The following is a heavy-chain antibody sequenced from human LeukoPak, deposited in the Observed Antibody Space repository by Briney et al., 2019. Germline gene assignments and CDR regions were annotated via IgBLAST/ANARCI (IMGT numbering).Heavy chain of an antibody. J-gene: IGHJ4*02. V-gene: IGHV3-23*01. CDR2: ISSSGVST. Sequence: GGSLRLSCAASGFTFSTYAMSWVRQAPGKGLEWVSAISSSGVSTYYADSVKGRFTISRDNSKNTLYLQMNSLRAEDTAVYYCAKPVGYSPATYFDYWGQGTLVTVSS. CDR3: AKPVGYSPATYFDY. CDR1: GFTFSTYA. D-gene: IGHD2-15*01.